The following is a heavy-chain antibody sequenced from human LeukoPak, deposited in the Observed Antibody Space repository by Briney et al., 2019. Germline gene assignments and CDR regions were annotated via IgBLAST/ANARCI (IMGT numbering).Heavy chain of an antibody. CDR1: GGSFSGYY. Sequence: SETLSLTCAVYGGSFSGYYWSWIRQPPGKGLEWIGEINHSGSTNYNPSLKSRVTISIDTSKNQFSLKLSSVTAADTAVYYCARTRYYYNSRSYGAPYYFDYWGQGTLVTVSS. CDR3: ARTRYYYNSRSYGAPYYFDY. J-gene: IGHJ4*02. V-gene: IGHV4-34*01. CDR2: INHSGST. D-gene: IGHD3-10*01.